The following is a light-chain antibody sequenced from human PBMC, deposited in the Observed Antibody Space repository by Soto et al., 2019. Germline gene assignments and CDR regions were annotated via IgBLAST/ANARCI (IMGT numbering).Light chain of an antibody. V-gene: IGKV3-15*01. J-gene: IGKJ4*01. CDR3: QHYNNWPLT. CDR1: QSVSNN. CDR2: ATS. Sequence: EIVLTQSPGTLSLSPGERSTLSCRASQSVSNNYLAWYQQKPGQAPRLLIYATSTRATGIPARFSGSGSGTEFTLTISSLQSEDFAVYYCQHYNNWPLTFGGGTKVDI.